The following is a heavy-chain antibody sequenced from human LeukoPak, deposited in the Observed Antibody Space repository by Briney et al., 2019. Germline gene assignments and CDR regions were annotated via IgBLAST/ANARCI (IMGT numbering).Heavy chain of an antibody. J-gene: IGHJ4*02. D-gene: IGHD4-23*01. CDR1: GDSISSASYY. V-gene: IGHV4-39*07. CDR2: IYYTGSA. CDR3: ASHDYGGKAPRDADY. Sequence: PSETLSLTCSVSGDSISSASYYWGWVRQPPGKGLEWIASIYYTGSAYYNPSLKSRVTISVDTSKNQFSLKLSSVTAADTAVYYCASHDYGGKAPRDADYWGQGTLVTVSS.